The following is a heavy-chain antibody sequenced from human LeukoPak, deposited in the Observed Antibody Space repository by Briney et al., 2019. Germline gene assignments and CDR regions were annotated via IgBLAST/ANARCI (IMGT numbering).Heavy chain of an antibody. CDR1: GFTFSTYT. CDR2: ISSSSSYI. J-gene: IGHJ5*02. V-gene: IGHV3-21*01. D-gene: IGHD5-18*01. Sequence: GGSLRLSCAASGFTFSTYTMNWVRQAPGKGLEWVSYISSSSSYIYYADSVKGRFTISRDNAKNSLYLQMNSLRAGDTAVYYCARGPYSYGLNWLDPWGQGTLVTVSS. CDR3: ARGPYSYGLNWLDP.